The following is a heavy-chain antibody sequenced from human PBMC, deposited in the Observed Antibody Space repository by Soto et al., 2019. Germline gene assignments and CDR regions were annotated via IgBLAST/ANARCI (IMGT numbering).Heavy chain of an antibody. J-gene: IGHJ4*02. Sequence: SETLSLTCTVSGGSISSADYYWSWIRQPPGKGLEWIGYIYYSGTTYYDPSLKSRVSISDDTSKNQFSLQLSSVTAADTAVYLCARFVPTTIHDYWGQGVLVTVSS. CDR1: GGSISSADYY. CDR3: ARFVPTTIHDY. D-gene: IGHD1-26*01. V-gene: IGHV4-30-4*01. CDR2: IYYSGTT.